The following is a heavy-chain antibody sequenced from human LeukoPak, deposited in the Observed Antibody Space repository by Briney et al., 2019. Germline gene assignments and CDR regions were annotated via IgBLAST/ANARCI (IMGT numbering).Heavy chain of an antibody. V-gene: IGHV4-39*07. CDR2: IYYSGNT. D-gene: IGHD3-22*01. CDR1: GGSISSSSYY. J-gene: IGHJ5*02. Sequence: SETLSLTCTVSGGSISSSSYYWGWIRQPPGKGLEWIGSIYYSGNTYYNPSLKSRVTISVDTSKNQFSLKLSSVTAADTAVYYCARYRYYYDSSGSDNWFDPWGQGTLVTVSS. CDR3: ARYRYYYDSSGSDNWFDP.